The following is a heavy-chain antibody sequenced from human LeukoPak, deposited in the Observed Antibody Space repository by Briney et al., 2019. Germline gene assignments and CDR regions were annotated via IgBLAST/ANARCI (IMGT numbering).Heavy chain of an antibody. CDR3: AKDRETFSSYGYFDY. Sequence: PGGSLRLSCAASGFTFSSYAMSWVRQAPGRGLEWVSAISGSGISTYYADSVKGRFTISRDNSKNTLYLQMNSLRAEDTAVYYCAKDRETFSSYGYFDYWGQGTLVPVSS. CDR2: ISGSGIST. D-gene: IGHD2-21*01. CDR1: GFTFSSYA. V-gene: IGHV3-23*01. J-gene: IGHJ4*02.